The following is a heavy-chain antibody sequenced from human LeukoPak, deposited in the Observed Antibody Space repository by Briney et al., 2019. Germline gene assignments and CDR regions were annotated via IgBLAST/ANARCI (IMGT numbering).Heavy chain of an antibody. J-gene: IGHJ6*03. Sequence: PSETLSLTCTVSGGSISGSSYCWGWIRQPPGKGLEWIGSIYYSGSTYYNPSLKSRVTISVDTSKNQFSLKLISVTAADTAVYYCGRQPYYYYMDVWGKGTTVTVSS. CDR3: GRQPYYYYMDV. CDR1: GGSISGSSYC. V-gene: IGHV4-39*01. CDR2: IYYSGST.